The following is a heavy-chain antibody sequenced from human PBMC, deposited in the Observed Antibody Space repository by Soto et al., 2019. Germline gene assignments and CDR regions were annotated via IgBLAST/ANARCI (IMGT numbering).Heavy chain of an antibody. V-gene: IGHV1-3*01. CDR1: GYTFTSYA. Sequence: ASVKVSCKASGYTFTSYAMHWVRQAPGQRLEWMGWINAGNGNTKYSQKFQGRVTITRDTSASTAYMELSSLRSEDTAVYYCASETRYGSGSYPNAPHFDYWGQGTLVTVSS. D-gene: IGHD3-10*01. CDR3: ASETRYGSGSYPNAPHFDY. J-gene: IGHJ4*02. CDR2: INAGNGNT.